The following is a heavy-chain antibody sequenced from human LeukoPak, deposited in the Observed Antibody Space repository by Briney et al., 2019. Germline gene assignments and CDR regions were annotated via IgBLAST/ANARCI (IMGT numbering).Heavy chain of an antibody. CDR2: IYPGDSDT. V-gene: IGHV5-51*01. CDR1: GYSFTSYR. J-gene: IGHJ4*02. CDR3: ARPRYDSSGYPDY. Sequence: GESLKISCKGSGYSFTSYRIGWVRQMPGKGLEWMGIIYPGDSDTRYSPSFQGQVTISADKSISTAYLQWSSLKASDTAMYYCARPRYDSSGYPDYWGQGTLVTVSS. D-gene: IGHD3-22*01.